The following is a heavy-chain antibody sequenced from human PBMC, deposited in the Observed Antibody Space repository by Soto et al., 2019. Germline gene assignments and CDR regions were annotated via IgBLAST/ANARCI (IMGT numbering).Heavy chain of an antibody. Sequence: HPVGSLRLSCEASGFMFNDYGMHWVRQAPGKGLDWVAVISYDGDNKYYAQSVKGRFTISRDNSKNTLFLHMDSLRREDTAVYHCVKGDLDTAVVNSPDAFDFWGQGTMVTVSS. CDR3: VKGDLDTAVVNSPDAFDF. V-gene: IGHV3-30*18. CDR1: GFMFNDYG. CDR2: ISYDGDNK. D-gene: IGHD5-18*01. J-gene: IGHJ3*01.